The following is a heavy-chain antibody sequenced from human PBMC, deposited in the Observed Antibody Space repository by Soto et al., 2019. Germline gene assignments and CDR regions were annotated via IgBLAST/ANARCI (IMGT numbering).Heavy chain of an antibody. D-gene: IGHD3-3*01. CDR1: GGSISSSSYY. V-gene: IGHV4-39*01. CDR3: ARQGITIFGVVIPSGMDV. CDR2: IYYSGST. Sequence: SETLSLTCTVSGGSISSSSYYWGWIRQPPGEGLEWIGSIYYSGSTYYNPSLKSRVTISVDTSKNQFSLKLSSVTAADTAVYYCARQGITIFGVVIPSGMDVWGQGTTVTVSS. J-gene: IGHJ6*02.